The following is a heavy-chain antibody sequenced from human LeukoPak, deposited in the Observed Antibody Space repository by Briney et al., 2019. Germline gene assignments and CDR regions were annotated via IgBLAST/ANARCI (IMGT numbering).Heavy chain of an antibody. Sequence: SETLSLTCAVYGGSFSGYYWSWIRQPPGKGPEWIGEINHSGSTNYNPSLKSRVTISVDTSKNQFSLKLSSVTAADTAVYYCARGWNSGWYFGYWGQGTLVTVSS. V-gene: IGHV4-34*01. J-gene: IGHJ4*02. D-gene: IGHD6-19*01. CDR1: GGSFSGYY. CDR2: INHSGST. CDR3: ARGWNSGWYFGY.